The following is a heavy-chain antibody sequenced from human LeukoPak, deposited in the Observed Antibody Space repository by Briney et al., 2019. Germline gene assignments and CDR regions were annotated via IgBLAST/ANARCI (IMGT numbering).Heavy chain of an antibody. CDR2: INPSGST. CDR1: GGSFSGYY. V-gene: IGHV4-34*01. Sequence: SETLSLTCAVYGGSFSGYYWSWIRHPPGKGLEWIGEINPSGSTNYNPSPKSRVTISVTTSKNQFSLKLSPVTAADKAVYYCARGVRYQLLSSLYTWFDPWGQGTLVTVSS. J-gene: IGHJ5*02. D-gene: IGHD2-2*01. CDR3: ARGVRYQLLSSLYTWFDP.